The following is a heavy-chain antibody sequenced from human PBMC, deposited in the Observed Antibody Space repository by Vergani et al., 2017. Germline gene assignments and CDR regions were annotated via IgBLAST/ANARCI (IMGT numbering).Heavy chain of an antibody. Sequence: QVQLVQSGAEVKKPGASVKVSCKASGYTFTGYYMHWVRQAPGQGLEWMGWNNPNSGGTNYAQKFQGRVTMTRDTSISTAYMELSRLRSDDTAVYYCARGLPYYYGSGSYGYWGQGTLVTVSS. CDR1: GYTFTGYY. CDR3: ARGLPYYYGSGSYGY. V-gene: IGHV1-2*02. D-gene: IGHD3-10*01. CDR2: NNPNSGGT. J-gene: IGHJ4*02.